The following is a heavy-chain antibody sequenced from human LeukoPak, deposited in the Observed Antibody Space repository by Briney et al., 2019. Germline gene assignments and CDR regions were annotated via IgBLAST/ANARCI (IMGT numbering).Heavy chain of an antibody. CDR2: IDARSGIT. D-gene: IGHD3-3*01. Sequence: GGSLRLSCATSGFTFTIFGINCVRQAPGKGPEWVSYIDARSGITYYADSVQGRFTISRDNAKESVLLQMNGLRVDDTAVYYCARTYDFGRGPPGDAFDNWGQGTPVIVSS. J-gene: IGHJ3*02. V-gene: IGHV3-48*01. CDR1: GFTFTIFG. CDR3: ARTYDFGRGPPGDAFDN.